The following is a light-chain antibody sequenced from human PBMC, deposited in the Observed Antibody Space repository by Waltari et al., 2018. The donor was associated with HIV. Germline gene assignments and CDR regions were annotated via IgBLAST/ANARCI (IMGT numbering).Light chain of an antibody. CDR1: SSDVGGYSY. Sequence: QSALAQPPSASVSPGQSVTISCTGTSSDVGGYSYVHWYHQHPGKAPRLMIYEVSKRPSGVPDRFSGSKSGNAASLTVSGLQAEDEADYYCSSYAGSNNVIFGGGTKLTVL. CDR3: SSYAGSNNVI. V-gene: IGLV2-8*01. CDR2: EVS. J-gene: IGLJ2*01.